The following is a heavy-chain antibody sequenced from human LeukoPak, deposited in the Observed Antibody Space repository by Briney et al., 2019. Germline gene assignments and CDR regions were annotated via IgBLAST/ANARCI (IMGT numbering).Heavy chain of an antibody. CDR2: IIPIFGTA. D-gene: IGHD3-10*01. V-gene: IGHV1-69*13. CDR1: GGTFSSYA. CDR3: ARPNGGLNRPFGS. Sequence: SVKVSCKASGGTFSSYAISWVRQAPGQGLEWMGGIIPIFGTANYAQKFQGRVTITADESTSTAYMELSSLRSEDTAVYYCARPNGGLNRPFGSWGQGTLVTVSS. J-gene: IGHJ4*02.